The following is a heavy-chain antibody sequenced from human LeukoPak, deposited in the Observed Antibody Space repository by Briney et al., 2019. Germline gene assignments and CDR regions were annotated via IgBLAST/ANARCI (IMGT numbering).Heavy chain of an antibody. CDR2: INTNTGNP. J-gene: IGHJ4*02. D-gene: IGHD6-19*01. V-gene: IGHV7-4-1*01. Sequence: ASVKVSCKASGYTFTGYYMHWVRQAPGQGLEWMGWINTNTGNPTYAQGFTGRFVFSLDTSVSTAYLQIGSLKAEDTAVYYCARGSSGWYEGYWGQGTLVTVSS. CDR1: GYTFTGYY. CDR3: ARGSSGWYEGY.